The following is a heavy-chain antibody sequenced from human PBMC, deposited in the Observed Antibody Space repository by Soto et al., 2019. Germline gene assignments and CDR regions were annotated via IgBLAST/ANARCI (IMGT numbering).Heavy chain of an antibody. CDR1: GFTFSSYW. Sequence: EVQLVESGGGLVQPGGSLRLSCAASGFTFSSYWMSWVRQAPGKGLEWVANIKQDGSEKYYVDSVKGRFTISRDNAKISLYLQMNSVRADDTAVYYCARDPSIVVVPAAIRAYYYYYGMDVWGQGTTVTVSS. CDR3: ARDPSIVVVPAAIRAYYYYYGMDV. J-gene: IGHJ6*02. D-gene: IGHD2-2*02. CDR2: IKQDGSEK. V-gene: IGHV3-7*04.